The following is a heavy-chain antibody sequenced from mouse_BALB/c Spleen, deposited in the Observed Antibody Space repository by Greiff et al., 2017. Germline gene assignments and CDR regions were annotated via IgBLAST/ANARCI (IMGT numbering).Heavy chain of an antibody. CDR1: GFTFSSYA. J-gene: IGHJ3*01. D-gene: IGHD2-3*01. V-gene: IGHV5-9-4*01. CDR2: ISSGGSYT. CDR3: ARDGGYSAWFAY. Sequence: EVKLMESGGGLVKPGGSLKLSCAASGFTFSSYAMSWVRQSPEKRLEWVAEISSGGSYTYYPDTVTGRFTISRDNAKNTLYLEMSSLRSEDTAMYYCARDGGYSAWFAYWGQGTLVTVSA.